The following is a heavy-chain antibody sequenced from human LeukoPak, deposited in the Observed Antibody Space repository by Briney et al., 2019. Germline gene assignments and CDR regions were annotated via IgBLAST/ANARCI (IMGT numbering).Heavy chain of an antibody. CDR3: ARVYGDYLSY. J-gene: IGHJ4*02. CDR1: GFTFSNYW. V-gene: IGHV3-7*03. D-gene: IGHD4-17*01. Sequence: GGSLRLSCAASGFTFSNYWMSWVRQAPGKGLEWVANIKQDGSEKYYVDSVKGRFTISRDNAKHSLYLQMNSLGAEDTAVYYCARVYGDYLSYWGQGTLVTVSS. CDR2: IKQDGSEK.